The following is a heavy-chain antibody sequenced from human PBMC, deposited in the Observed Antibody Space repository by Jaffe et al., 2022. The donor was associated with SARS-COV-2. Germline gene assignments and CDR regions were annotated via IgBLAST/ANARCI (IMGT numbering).Heavy chain of an antibody. V-gene: IGHV3-48*03. Sequence: EVQLVESGGGLVQPGGSLRLSCAASGFTFSSYEMNWVRQAPGKGLEWVSYISSSGSTIYYADSVKGRFTISRDNAKNSLYLQMNSLRAEDTAVYYCARDVGGITHAFDIWGQGTMVTVSS. CDR2: ISSSGSTI. D-gene: IGHD3-10*01. CDR3: ARDVGGITHAFDI. CDR1: GFTFSSYE. J-gene: IGHJ3*02.